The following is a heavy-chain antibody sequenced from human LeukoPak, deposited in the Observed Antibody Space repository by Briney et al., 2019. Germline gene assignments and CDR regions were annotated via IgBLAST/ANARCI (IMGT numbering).Heavy chain of an antibody. CDR3: ASHLTTDFDY. CDR1: GGSISRYY. J-gene: IGHJ4*02. CDR2: IYSSGST. Sequence: PSETLSLTCSVSGGSISRYYWGWIRQPAGKGMEWIGRIYSSGSTDYNPSLKSRVTLSVDTSKNQFSLKLSSVAAADTAVYYCASHLTTDFDYWGQGTLVTVSS. D-gene: IGHD1-1*01. V-gene: IGHV4-4*07.